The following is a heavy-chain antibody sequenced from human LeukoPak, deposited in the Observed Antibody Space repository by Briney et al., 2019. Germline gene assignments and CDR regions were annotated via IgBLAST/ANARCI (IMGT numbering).Heavy chain of an antibody. V-gene: IGHV1-8*01. CDR1: VYTFTSYD. CDR3: ARGRVRFLEWLLSDYSYYYGMDV. D-gene: IGHD3-3*01. Sequence: ASVKVSCKASVYTFTSYDINWVRQAAGQGLEWMGWMNPNSGNTGYAQKFQGRVTMTRNTSISTAYMELSSLRSEDAAVYYCARGRVRFLEWLLSDYSYYYGMDVWGQGTTVTVSS. CDR2: MNPNSGNT. J-gene: IGHJ6*02.